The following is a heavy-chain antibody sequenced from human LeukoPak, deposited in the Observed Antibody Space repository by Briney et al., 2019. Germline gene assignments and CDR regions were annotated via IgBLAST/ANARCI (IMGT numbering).Heavy chain of an antibody. D-gene: IGHD6-19*01. CDR3: AKRDSSGSLPRLFDY. V-gene: IGHV3-23*01. J-gene: IGHJ4*02. CDR1: GFTFSSYA. Sequence: GGSLRLSCATSGFTFSSYAMSWVRQAPGKGMEWVSYISGSGGTTSYADSVKGRVTISRDNSKNTLYLQMNSLRAEDTAVYYCAKRDSSGSLPRLFDYWGQGTLVTVSS. CDR2: ISGSGGTT.